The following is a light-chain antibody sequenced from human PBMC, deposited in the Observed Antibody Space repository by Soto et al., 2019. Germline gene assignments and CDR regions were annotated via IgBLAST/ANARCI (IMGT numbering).Light chain of an antibody. J-gene: IGKJ5*01. CDR2: WAS. Sequence: DIVMTQSPDSLTVSLGERATFNCRSSQSVFSSSTNKNYLAWYQQKPGQPPKLLIYWASTRESGVPDRFSGSGPGTDFTLTIDSLQAEDVAVYYCQQYYSLPITFGQGTRLEIK. CDR1: QSVFSSSTNKNY. CDR3: QQYYSLPIT. V-gene: IGKV4-1*01.